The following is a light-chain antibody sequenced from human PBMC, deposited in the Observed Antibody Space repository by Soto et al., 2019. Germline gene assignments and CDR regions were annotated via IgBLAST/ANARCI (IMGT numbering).Light chain of an antibody. Sequence: QSALTQPRSVSGSPGQSVTISCTGTSSDVGGYNYVSWYQQHPDKAPKLMIYDVTKRPSGVPHRFSGSKSDNTASLTISGLQAEDEADYHCCSYAGTNSYVFGTGTKVTVL. V-gene: IGLV2-11*01. CDR3: CSYAGTNSYV. CDR1: SSDVGGYNY. CDR2: DVT. J-gene: IGLJ1*01.